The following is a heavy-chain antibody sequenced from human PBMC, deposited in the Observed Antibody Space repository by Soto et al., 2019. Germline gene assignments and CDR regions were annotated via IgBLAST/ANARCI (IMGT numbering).Heavy chain of an antibody. V-gene: IGHV3-30*03. CDR1: ESTFSNSG. J-gene: IGHJ4*02. CDR2: ISNDGSDK. Sequence: QVQLVESGGGVVQPGRSLRLSCAASESTFSNSGMHWVRQAPGKGLKWVAVISNDGSDKYYADSVKGRFTISRESSKKTLFLQMNSLRPEDTAVYYCARAPRGFSAYDASLQIDSWGQGTLVTVSS. CDR3: ARAPRGFSAYDASLQIDS. D-gene: IGHD5-12*01.